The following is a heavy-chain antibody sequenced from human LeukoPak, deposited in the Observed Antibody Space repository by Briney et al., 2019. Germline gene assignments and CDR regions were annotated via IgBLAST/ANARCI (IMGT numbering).Heavy chain of an antibody. CDR3: ARLVYPTTPTVVSGYYLDY. CDR1: GVSITNQY. D-gene: IGHD4-23*01. J-gene: IGHJ4*02. V-gene: IGHV4-59*08. Sequence: PSETLSLTCTVSGVSITNQYWSWIRQPPGKGLEWIGYIYYSGSTNYNPSLKSRVTISVDMSKNQFSLKLSSVTAADTAVYYCARLVYPTTPTVVSGYYLDYWGQGTLVTVSS. CDR2: IYYSGST.